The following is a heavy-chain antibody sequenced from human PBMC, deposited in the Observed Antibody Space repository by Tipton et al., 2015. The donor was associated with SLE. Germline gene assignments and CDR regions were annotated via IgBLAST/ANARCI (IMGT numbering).Heavy chain of an antibody. D-gene: IGHD4-11*01. J-gene: IGHJ6*02. CDR2: IYPGDSDT. CDR1: GYIFTTYW. CDR3: ARLDDSKSPYYYYGLDV. V-gene: IGHV5-51*03. Sequence: QSGPEVKKPGESLKISCKGSGYIFTTYWIGWVRQMPGKGLEWMGIIYPGDSDTRYSPSFQGQVTISADKSISTAYLQWSRLKASDTAMYYCARLDDSKSPYYYYGLDVWGQGTTVTVSS.